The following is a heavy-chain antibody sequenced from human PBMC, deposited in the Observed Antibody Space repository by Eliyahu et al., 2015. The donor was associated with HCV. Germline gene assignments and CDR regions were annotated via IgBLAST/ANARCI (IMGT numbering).Heavy chain of an antibody. CDR1: GFTFSSYG. V-gene: IGHV3-30*18. CDR3: AKSVVAAGWGMDV. D-gene: IGHD6-13*01. Sequence: QVQLVESGGGVVQPGRSLRLSCAASGFTFSSYGMHWVRQAPGKGLEWVAVISYDGSNKYYADSVKGRFTISRDNSKNTLYLQMNSLRAEDTAVYYCAKSVVAAGWGMDVWGQGTTVTVSS. CDR2: ISYDGSNK. J-gene: IGHJ6*02.